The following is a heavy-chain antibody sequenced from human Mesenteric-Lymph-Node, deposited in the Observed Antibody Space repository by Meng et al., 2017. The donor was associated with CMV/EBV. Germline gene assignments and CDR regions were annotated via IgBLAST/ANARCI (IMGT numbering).Heavy chain of an antibody. CDR2: ISWNSGSI. D-gene: IGHD1-26*01. CDR3: ARGRGGGSYWLAFDI. Sequence: GGPLKISCAASGFTSADYAMHWVRQAPGKGLEWVSGISWNSGSIGYADSVKGRFTISRDNAKNSLYLQMNSLRAEDTAVYYCARGRGGGSYWLAFDIWGQGTMVTVSS. J-gene: IGHJ3*02. CDR1: GFTSADYA. V-gene: IGHV3-9*02.